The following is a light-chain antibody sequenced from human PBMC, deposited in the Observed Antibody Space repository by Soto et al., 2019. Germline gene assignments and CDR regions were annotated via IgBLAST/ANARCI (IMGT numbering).Light chain of an antibody. V-gene: IGKV3-11*01. CDR1: QSVSSY. Sequence: EIVLTQSPATLSLSPGERATLSCRASQSVSSYLAWYQQKPGQAPRLLIYDAYNRATGIPARFSGSGSGTDFTLTSSSLEPEDFAVYYCQPPRTFGQGTKVEIK. CDR3: QPPRT. CDR2: DAY. J-gene: IGKJ1*01.